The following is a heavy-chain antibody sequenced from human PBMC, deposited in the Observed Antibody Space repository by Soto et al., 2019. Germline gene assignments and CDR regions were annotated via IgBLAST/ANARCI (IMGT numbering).Heavy chain of an antibody. V-gene: IGHV4-34*01. CDR3: ARGHLRWQLALRY. D-gene: IGHD6-6*01. J-gene: IGHJ4*02. Sequence: SETLSLTCAVYGGSFSGYYWSWIRQPPGKGLEWIGEINHSGSTNYNPSLKSRVTISVDTSKNQFSLKLSSVTAADTAVYYCARGHLRWQLALRYWGQGTLVTVSS. CDR2: INHSGST. CDR1: GGSFSGYY.